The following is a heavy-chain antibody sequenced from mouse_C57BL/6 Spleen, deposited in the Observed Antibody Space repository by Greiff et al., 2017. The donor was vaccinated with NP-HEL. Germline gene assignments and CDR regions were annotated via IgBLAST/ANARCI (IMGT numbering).Heavy chain of an antibody. V-gene: IGHV1-55*01. J-gene: IGHJ2*01. CDR2: IYPGSGST. Sequence: QVQLQQPGAELVKPGASVKMSCKASGYTFTSYWITWVKQRPGQGLEWIGDIYPGSGSTNYNEKFKSKATLTVDTSSRTAYMQLSSLTSEDSAVYYCARWDYYYGTLDYWGQGTTLTVSS. CDR1: GYTFTSYW. CDR3: ARWDYYYGTLDY. D-gene: IGHD1-1*01.